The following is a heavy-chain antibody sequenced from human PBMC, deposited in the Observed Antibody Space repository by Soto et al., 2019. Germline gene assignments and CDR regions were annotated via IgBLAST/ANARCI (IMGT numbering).Heavy chain of an antibody. CDR1: GITFNRSA. CDR2: IVVGSNNR. Sequence: ASVKVSCKASGITFNRSAIQWVRQARGQRLEWVGWIVVGSNNRDYAQKFQERVTITSDMSTSTVYMELSSLSSEDTAVYYCAAVQESPYSMGIWGQGTTVTVS. D-gene: IGHD2-15*01. CDR3: AAVQESPYSMGI. V-gene: IGHV1-58*02. J-gene: IGHJ6*02.